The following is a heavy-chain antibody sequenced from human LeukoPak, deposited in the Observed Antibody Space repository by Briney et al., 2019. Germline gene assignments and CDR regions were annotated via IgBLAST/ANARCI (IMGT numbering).Heavy chain of an antibody. CDR1: GFTVSSNY. CDR3: ARNAYGAQTPSDV. CDR2: IYSGGST. D-gene: IGHD4-17*01. Sequence: GGSLRLSCAASGFTVSSNYMSWVRQAPGKGLEWVSVIYSGGSTYYADSVKGRFTISRDNSKNTLYLQMNSLRAEDTAVYYCARNAYGAQTPSDVWGQGTMVTVSS. J-gene: IGHJ3*01. V-gene: IGHV3-66*01.